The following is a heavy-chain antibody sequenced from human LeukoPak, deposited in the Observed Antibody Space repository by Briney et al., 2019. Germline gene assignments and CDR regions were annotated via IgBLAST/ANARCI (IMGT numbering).Heavy chain of an antibody. CDR2: IRSDGSNQ. Sequence: GGSLRLSCAASGFTFRIYGMHWVRQAPGKGLEWVAFIRSDGSNQDYADSVKGRFTISRDNSKNTLFLQMSSLRPEDTAVYYCAKSTVDYWGQGTLVTVSS. CDR3: AKSTVDY. V-gene: IGHV3-30*02. D-gene: IGHD1-14*01. CDR1: GFTFRIYG. J-gene: IGHJ4*02.